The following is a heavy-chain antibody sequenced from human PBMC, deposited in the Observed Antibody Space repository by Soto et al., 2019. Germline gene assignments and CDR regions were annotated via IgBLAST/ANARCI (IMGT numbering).Heavy chain of an antibody. CDR2: IYWDNDR. CDR1: GFSFNTRGVG. CDR3: AHLVPGPLSFAY. J-gene: IGHJ4*02. V-gene: IGHV2-5*02. D-gene: IGHD6-19*01. Sequence: QITLKESGPSLIKPTQTLALTCTFSGFSFNTRGVGVAWIRQPPGKTLEWLAVIYWDNDRRYRPSLTDRLSITKDMSTKQVVLTMTNVDPVDTVTYYCAHLVPGPLSFAYWGQGALVTVSS.